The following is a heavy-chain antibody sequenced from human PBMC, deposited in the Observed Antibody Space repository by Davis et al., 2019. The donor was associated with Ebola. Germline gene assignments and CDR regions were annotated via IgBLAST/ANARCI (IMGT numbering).Heavy chain of an antibody. CDR3: ARESDDEDFDY. D-gene: IGHD1-1*01. J-gene: IGHJ4*02. CDR1: GFTFSSYA. Sequence: GGSLRLSCAASGFTFSSYAMHWVRQAPGKGLEWVAVISYDGSNKYYADSVKGRFTISRDNTKIAVYLQMNSLRAEDTAVYYCARESDDEDFDYWGQGTLVTVSS. CDR2: ISYDGSNK. V-gene: IGHV3-30-3*01.